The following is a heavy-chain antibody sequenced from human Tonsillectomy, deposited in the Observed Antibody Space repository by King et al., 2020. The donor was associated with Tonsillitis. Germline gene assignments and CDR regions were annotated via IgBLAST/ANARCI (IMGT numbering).Heavy chain of an antibody. J-gene: IGHJ6*03. Sequence: VQLVESGGGLVQPGGSLRLSCAASGFTVSSNYMNWVRQAPGKGLEWVSVIYSDGRTYYADSVKGRFTISRHNSKNTLYLQMNSLRAEDTAVYYCARALEDYMDGWGKGTTVTVSS. V-gene: IGHV3-53*04. CDR3: ARALEDYMDG. D-gene: IGHD1-1*01. CDR1: GFTVSSNY. CDR2: IYSDGRT.